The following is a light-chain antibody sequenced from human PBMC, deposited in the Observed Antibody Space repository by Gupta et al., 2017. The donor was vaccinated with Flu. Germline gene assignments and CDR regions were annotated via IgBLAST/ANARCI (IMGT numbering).Light chain of an antibody. CDR2: DAS. J-gene: IGKJ2*03. CDR3: QEDEDLPPYS. CDR1: QDISNH. Sequence: DIQMTQSPSSLSASVGDRVTITCQASQDISNHLNWYQQKPGKAPKVLINDASGLEKGVPSRFSGSGYGTDFIFTISSLQPEDIATYYCQEDEDLPPYSFGQGTKLEI. V-gene: IGKV1-33*01.